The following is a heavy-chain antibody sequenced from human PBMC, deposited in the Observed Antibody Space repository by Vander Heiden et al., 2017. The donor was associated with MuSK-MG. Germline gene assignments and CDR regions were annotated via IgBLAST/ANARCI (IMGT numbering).Heavy chain of an antibody. D-gene: IGHD6-13*01. V-gene: IGHV3-49*03. CDR2: IRSKAYGGTT. CDR3: TRDSSSWYYYYGMDV. J-gene: IGHJ6*02. CDR1: GFTFGDYA. Sequence: EVQLVESGGGLVQPGRSLRLSCTASGFTFGDYAMSWFRQAPGKGLEWVGFIRSKAYGGTTEYAASVKDRFTISRDDSKSIAYLQMNSLKTEDTAVYYCTRDSSSWYYYYGMDVWGQGTTVTVSS.